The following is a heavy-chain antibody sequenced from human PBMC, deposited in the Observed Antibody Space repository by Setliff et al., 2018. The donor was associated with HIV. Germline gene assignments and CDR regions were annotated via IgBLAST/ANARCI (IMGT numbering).Heavy chain of an antibody. D-gene: IGHD5-12*01. Sequence: ASVKVSCKASGYTFTNYAMHWVRQAPGQRLKWMGWINAGNGNIEYSQKFQGRVTISRDTSASTAYMELSSLRSEDTAVYYCARGEVAVDYWGQGTLVTVSS. CDR1: GYTFTNYA. CDR3: ARGEVAVDY. CDR2: INAGNGNI. J-gene: IGHJ4*02. V-gene: IGHV1-3*01.